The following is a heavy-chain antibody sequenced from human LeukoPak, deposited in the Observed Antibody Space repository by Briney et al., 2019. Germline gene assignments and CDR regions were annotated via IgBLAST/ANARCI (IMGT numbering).Heavy chain of an antibody. V-gene: IGHV4-39*01. Sequence: SETLSLTCTVSGGSISSSSYYWGWIRQPPGKRLEWSGSIYYSGSTYYNPSLKSRVTISVDTSKNQFSLKLSSVTAADTAVYYCARHKRPARYSSGWYMDYWGQGTLVTVSS. CDR2: IYYSGST. D-gene: IGHD6-19*01. CDR3: ARHKRPARYSSGWYMDY. CDR1: GGSISSSSYY. J-gene: IGHJ4*02.